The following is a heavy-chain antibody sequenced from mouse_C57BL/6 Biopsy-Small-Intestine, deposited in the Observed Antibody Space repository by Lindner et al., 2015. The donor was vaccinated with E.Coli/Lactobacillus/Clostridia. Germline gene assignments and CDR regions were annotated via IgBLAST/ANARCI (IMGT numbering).Heavy chain of an antibody. D-gene: IGHD3-1*01. CDR2: IIPSGGGT. CDR1: GYTFTSYY. Sequence: SVKVSCKASGYTFTSYYIHWVRQAPGQGLEWMGIIIPSGGGTTYAQKFQGRATMTRDTSTSTVYMELSSLRSEDTAVYYCARRGDCRGSSCALDYWGQGTLVTVSS. V-gene: IGHV1-53*01. CDR3: ARRGDCRGSSCALDY. J-gene: IGHJ4*01.